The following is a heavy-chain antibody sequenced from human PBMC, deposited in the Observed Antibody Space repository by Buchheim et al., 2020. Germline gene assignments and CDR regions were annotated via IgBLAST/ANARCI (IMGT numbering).Heavy chain of an antibody. CDR1: GGSISSSSYY. CDR2: IYYSGTT. J-gene: IGHJ5*02. V-gene: IGHV4-39*01. D-gene: IGHD3-22*01. CDR3: ARYGGDSSGYYYWFDP. Sequence: QLQLQESGPGLVKPSETLSLTCTVPGGSISSSSYYWGRIRYPPGKGLEWIGSIYYSGTTYYNPPVKSRLTISVDTSKHQFSLELSSVTAADTALYYCARYGGDSSGYYYWFDPWGQGTL.